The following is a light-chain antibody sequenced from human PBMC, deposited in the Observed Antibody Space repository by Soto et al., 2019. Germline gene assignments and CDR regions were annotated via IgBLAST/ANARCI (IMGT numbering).Light chain of an antibody. Sequence: QSALTQPPSASGSPGQSVTISCTGTSSDISGYDYVSWYQQHPGKAPQLMIYEVNKRPSGVPDRFSGSKSGNTASLTVSGLQAEDEADYYCNSYAGSNNVAFGGGTKLTVL. CDR1: SSDISGYDY. J-gene: IGLJ2*01. CDR2: EVN. CDR3: NSYAGSNNVA. V-gene: IGLV2-8*01.